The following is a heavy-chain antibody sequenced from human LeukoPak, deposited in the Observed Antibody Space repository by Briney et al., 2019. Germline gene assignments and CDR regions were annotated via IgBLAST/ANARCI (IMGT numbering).Heavy chain of an antibody. Sequence: SQTLSLTCTVSGDSISTGGYYWSWIRQHPGKGLEWIGYIYYSGSTYYNPSLKSRITISLDTSKNQFSLKLSSVTAADTAVYYCAGGRDILTGYYADYWGQGTLVTVSS. CDR1: GDSISTGGYY. V-gene: IGHV4-31*03. D-gene: IGHD3-9*01. CDR2: IYYSGST. J-gene: IGHJ4*02. CDR3: AGGRDILTGYYADY.